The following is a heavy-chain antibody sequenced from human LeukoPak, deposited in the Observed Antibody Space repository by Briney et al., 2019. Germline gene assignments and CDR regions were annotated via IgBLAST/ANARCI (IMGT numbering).Heavy chain of an antibody. CDR1: GCTLTELS. Sequence: ASVKVSCKVSGCTLTELSMHWVRQAPGKGLEWMGGFDPEDGETIYAQKFQGRVTMTEDTSTDTAYMELSSLRSEDTAVYYCATAQYNWNYVDWFDPWGQGTLVTVSS. CDR2: FDPEDGET. CDR3: ATAQYNWNYVDWFDP. D-gene: IGHD1-7*01. J-gene: IGHJ5*02. V-gene: IGHV1-24*01.